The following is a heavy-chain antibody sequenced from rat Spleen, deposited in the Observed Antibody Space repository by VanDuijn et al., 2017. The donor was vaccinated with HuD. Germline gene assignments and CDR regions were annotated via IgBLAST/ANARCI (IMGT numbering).Heavy chain of an antibody. CDR3: VRSGYTFDY. D-gene: IGHD1-4*01. CDR2: IWGNGNT. J-gene: IGHJ3*01. V-gene: IGHV2-13*01. CDR1: GFSLSNYG. Sequence: QVQLKESGPGLVLPSQTLSLTCTVSGFSLSNYGVIWVRQPPGKGLEWMGVIWGNGNTNYNSALKSRLSISRDTSKSQVVLRINSLQTEDIAMYFCVRSGYTFDYWGQGTLVTVSS.